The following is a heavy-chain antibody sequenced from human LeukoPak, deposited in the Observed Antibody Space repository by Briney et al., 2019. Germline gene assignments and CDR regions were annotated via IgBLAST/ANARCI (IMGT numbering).Heavy chain of an antibody. D-gene: IGHD3-16*01. CDR3: AKGGDSLMGDFDY. V-gene: IGHV3-9*01. CDR2: ISWNSGSI. Sequence: PGGSLRLSCAASGFTFDDYAMHWVRQAPGKGLEWVSGISWNSGSIGYADSVKGRFTISRDNAKNSLYLQMNSLRAEDTALYYCAKGGDSLMGDFDYWGQGTLVTVSS. J-gene: IGHJ4*02. CDR1: GFTFDDYA.